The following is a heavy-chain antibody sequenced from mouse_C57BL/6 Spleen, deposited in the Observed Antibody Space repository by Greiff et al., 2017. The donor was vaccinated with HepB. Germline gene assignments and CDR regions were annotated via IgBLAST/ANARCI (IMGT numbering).Heavy chain of an antibody. J-gene: IGHJ2*01. V-gene: IGHV1-82*01. CDR2: IYPGDGDT. D-gene: IGHD1-1*01. CDR1: GYAFSSSW. Sequence: QVQLKQSGPELVKPGASVTISCKASGYAFSSSWMNWVKQRPGKGLEWIGRIYPGDGDTNYNGKFKGKATLTADKSSSTAYMQLSSLTSEDSAVYVCARLYGSSFYFDYWGQGTTLTVSS. CDR3: ARLYGSSFYFDY.